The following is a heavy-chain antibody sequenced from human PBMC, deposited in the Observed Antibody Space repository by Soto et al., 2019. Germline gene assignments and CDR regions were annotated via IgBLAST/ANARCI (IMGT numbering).Heavy chain of an antibody. Sequence: GGSLRLSCAASGFTFSSYGMHWVRQAPGKGLEWVAIIWYDGSNKFYADSVKGRLTISRDNSKNTLYLQMNSLRAGDTAVYYCAREDMTYYDSGSYYNRKYYYYMDVWGKGTTVTVSS. J-gene: IGHJ6*03. CDR3: AREDMTYYDSGSYYNRKYYYYMDV. D-gene: IGHD3-10*01. V-gene: IGHV3-33*01. CDR2: IWYDGSNK. CDR1: GFTFSSYG.